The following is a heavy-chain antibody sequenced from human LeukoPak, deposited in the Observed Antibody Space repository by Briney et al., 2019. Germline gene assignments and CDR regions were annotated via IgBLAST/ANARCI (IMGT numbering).Heavy chain of an antibody. J-gene: IGHJ4*02. CDR1: GGSISSDGYY. Sequence: SQTLSLTCTVSGGSISSDGYYWSWIRQPPGEGLEWIGYIYYSGSTYYHPSLKSRVTISLDTSKNQFSLKLSSVTAADTAVYYRARVTTVTTSFHFDYWGQGTLVTVSS. V-gene: IGHV4-30-4*01. CDR2: IYYSGST. CDR3: ARVTTVTTSFHFDY. D-gene: IGHD4-17*01.